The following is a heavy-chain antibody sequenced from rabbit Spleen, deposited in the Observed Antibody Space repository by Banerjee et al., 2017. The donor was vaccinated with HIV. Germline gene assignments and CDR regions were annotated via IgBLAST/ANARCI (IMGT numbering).Heavy chain of an antibody. Sequence: QSLEESGGDLVKPGASLTLTCKASGIDFSSYYMCWVRQGPGKGLEWIACIYSGSSGYTLYASWAKGRFTISKASSTTVTLQMTSLTAADTATYFCASRGIGSSDAFNFWGPGTLVTVS. J-gene: IGHJ4*01. CDR3: ASRGIGSSDAFNF. D-gene: IGHD8-1*01. V-gene: IGHV1S40*01. CDR2: IYSGSSGYT. CDR1: GIDFSSYY.